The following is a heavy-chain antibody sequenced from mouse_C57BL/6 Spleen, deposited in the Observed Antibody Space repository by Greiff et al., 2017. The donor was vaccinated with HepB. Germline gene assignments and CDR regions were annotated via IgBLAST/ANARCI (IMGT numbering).Heavy chain of an antibody. CDR1: GYTFTDYG. V-gene: IGHV1-64*01. CDR2: INPNMGSI. Sequence: QVHLQQPGAELVKPGASVKLSCKASGYTFTDYGMPWVRQGPGKGLEWIGLINPNMGSINYNEKFKSKATLPVDKSYSTAYMQLSSLTSEDSAVYSCARALYGYDAGFAYWGQGTLVTVSA. CDR3: ARALYGYDAGFAY. J-gene: IGHJ3*01. D-gene: IGHD2-2*01.